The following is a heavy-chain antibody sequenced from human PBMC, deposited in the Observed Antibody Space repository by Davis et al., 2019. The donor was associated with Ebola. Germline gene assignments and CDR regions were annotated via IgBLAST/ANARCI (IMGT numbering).Heavy chain of an antibody. Sequence: ASVKVSCKASGYTLTSYAMHWVRQAPGQRLEWMGIINPSGGSTSYAQKFQGRVTITADKSTSTAYMELSSLRSEDTAVYYCARVTLSWNYEIFYYYGMDVWGQGTTVTVSS. V-gene: IGHV1-46*01. CDR3: ARVTLSWNYEIFYYYGMDV. J-gene: IGHJ6*02. D-gene: IGHD1-7*01. CDR1: GYTLTSYA. CDR2: INPSGGST.